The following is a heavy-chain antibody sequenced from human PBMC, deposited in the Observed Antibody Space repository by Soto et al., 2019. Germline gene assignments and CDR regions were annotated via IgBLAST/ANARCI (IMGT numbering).Heavy chain of an antibody. J-gene: IGHJ6*02. Sequence: QVQLVESGGGVVQPGRSLRLSCAASGFTFSSYGMHWVRQAPGKGLEWVAVISYDGSNKYYADSVKGRFTISRDNSKNTLYLQMNSLRAEDTAVYYCAKADVRGAWVSYYYYGMDVWGQGTTVTVSS. CDR1: GFTFSSYG. CDR3: AKADVRGAWVSYYYYGMDV. CDR2: ISYDGSNK. D-gene: IGHD3-10*01. V-gene: IGHV3-30*18.